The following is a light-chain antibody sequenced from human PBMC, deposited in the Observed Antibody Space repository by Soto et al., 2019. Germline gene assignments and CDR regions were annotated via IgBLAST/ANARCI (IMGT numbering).Light chain of an antibody. CDR1: QSVSHY. CDR2: DTS. Sequence: EIVLTQSPATLSLSPGESATLSCRANQSVSHYLAWYQQKPGQAPRLLIYDTSTGAAGIPARFSGRGSGTAFALTISILETQDFSVYYCQQRSNWPPYTFGQGTKLEIK. V-gene: IGKV3-11*01. CDR3: QQRSNWPPYT. J-gene: IGKJ2*01.